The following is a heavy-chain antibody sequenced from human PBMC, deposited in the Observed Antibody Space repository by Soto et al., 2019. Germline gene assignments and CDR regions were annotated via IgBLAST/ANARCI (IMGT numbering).Heavy chain of an antibody. CDR2: ITPYNRNT. CDR1: GYTFTSHR. V-gene: IGHV1-18*01. J-gene: IGHJ6*02. D-gene: IGHD6-13*01. CDR3: ARDAGIPSNGMDV. Sequence: GASVKVSCKTSGYTFTSHRITWVGQAPGQGLEWMGWITPYNRNTNYAQKFQGRVTMTTDTSAHTAYMELRSLRSDDTAMYYCARDAGIPSNGMDVWGQGTAVTVSS.